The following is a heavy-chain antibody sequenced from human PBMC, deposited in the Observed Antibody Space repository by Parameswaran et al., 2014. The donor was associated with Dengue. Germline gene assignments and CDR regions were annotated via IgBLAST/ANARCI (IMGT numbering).Heavy chain of an antibody. CDR2: VNRSGST. Sequence: ASETLSLTCAVYGDFFSGYYWTWIRQPPGKGLEWIGEVNRSGSTNYNPSLKSRVTISIDTSKNQFSLKLNSVTAADTAVYYCARTPMYDSGWTGTAGRLDPWGQGTLVTVSS. V-gene: IGHV4-34*01. CDR1: GDFFSGYY. D-gene: IGHD6-19*01. J-gene: IGHJ5*02. CDR3: ARTPMYDSGWTGTAGRLDP.